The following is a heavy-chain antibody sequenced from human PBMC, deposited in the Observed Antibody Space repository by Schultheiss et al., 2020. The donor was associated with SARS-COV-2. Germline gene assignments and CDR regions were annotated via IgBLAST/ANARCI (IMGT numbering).Heavy chain of an antibody. J-gene: IGHJ6*02. Sequence: ASVKVSCKASGYTFTGYYMHWVRQAPGQGLEWMGWISAYNGNTNYAQKLQGRVTMTTDTSTSTAYMELSSLRSDDTAVYYCARVPAGAYYSHLYFYGMDVWGQGTTVTVSS. CDR3: ARVPAGAYYSHLYFYGMDV. V-gene: IGHV1-18*04. CDR1: GYTFTGYY. D-gene: IGHD3-22*01. CDR2: ISAYNGNT.